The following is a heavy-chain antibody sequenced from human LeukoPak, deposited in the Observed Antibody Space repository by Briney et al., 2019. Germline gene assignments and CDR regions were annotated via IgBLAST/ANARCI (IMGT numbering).Heavy chain of an antibody. J-gene: IGHJ5*02. Sequence: GASVKVSCKASGYIFTGYYMHWVRQAPGQGLEWMGWINPNSGGTNYAQKFQGRVTMTRDTSISTAYMELSRLRSDDTAVYYCARVPVAGPNWFDPWGQGTLVTVSS. D-gene: IGHD6-19*01. CDR1: GYIFTGYY. V-gene: IGHV1-2*02. CDR3: ARVPVAGPNWFDP. CDR2: INPNSGGT.